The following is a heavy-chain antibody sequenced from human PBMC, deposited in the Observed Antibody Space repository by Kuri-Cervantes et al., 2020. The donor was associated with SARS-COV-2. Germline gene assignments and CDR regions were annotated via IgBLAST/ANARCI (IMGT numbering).Heavy chain of an antibody. CDR2: IIPILGIA. Sequence: SVKVSCKASGGTFSSYAISWVRQAPGQGLEWMGRIIPILGIANYAQKFQGRVTITADKSTSTAYMELSSLRSEDTAVYYCARAPTTVVYDHYYGMDVWGQGTTVTVSS. CDR1: GGTFSSYA. J-gene: IGHJ6*02. V-gene: IGHV1-69*04. D-gene: IGHD4-23*01. CDR3: ARAPTTVVYDHYYGMDV.